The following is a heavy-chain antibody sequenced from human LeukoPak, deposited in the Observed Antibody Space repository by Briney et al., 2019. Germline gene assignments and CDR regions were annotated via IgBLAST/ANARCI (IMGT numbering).Heavy chain of an antibody. CDR3: ARAADYDFWSGYYGTDAFDI. J-gene: IGHJ3*02. V-gene: IGHV1-2*02. Sequence: GASVKVSCKASGYTFTCYYMHWVRQAPGQGLEWIGWINPNSGGTNYAQKFQGRVTMTRDTSISTAYMELSRLRSDDTAVYYCARAADYDFWSGYYGTDAFDIWGQGTMVTVSS. D-gene: IGHD3-3*01. CDR1: GYTFTCYY. CDR2: INPNSGGT.